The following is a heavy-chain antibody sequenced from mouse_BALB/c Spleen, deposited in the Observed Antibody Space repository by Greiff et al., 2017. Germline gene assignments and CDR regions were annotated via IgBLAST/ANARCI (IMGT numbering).Heavy chain of an antibody. Sequence: QVQLQQPGAELVRPGASVKLSCKASGYTFTSYWINWVKQRPGQGLEWIGNIYPSDSYTNYNQKFKDKATLTVDKSSSTSYMQLSSPTSEDSAVYYCTRGRVVATRVYYFDYWGQGTTLTVSS. V-gene: IGHV1-69*02. D-gene: IGHD1-1*01. CDR3: TRGRVVATRVYYFDY. CDR2: IYPSDSYT. J-gene: IGHJ2*01. CDR1: GYTFTSYW.